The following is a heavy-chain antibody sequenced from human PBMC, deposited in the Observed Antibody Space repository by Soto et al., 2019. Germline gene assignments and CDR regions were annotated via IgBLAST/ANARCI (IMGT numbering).Heavy chain of an antibody. V-gene: IGHV4-61*01. Sequence: QVQLQESGPGLVKPSETLSLICFVSGEAVGSGQSYWNWIRQAPGKGLEWIGHTFVTGATKYSASLKSRVTMSVDTSKSQISLDLTPVSASDSPTYCSARLRADSAGSSLGRRMDVGGQVSTVTVAS. CDR3: ARLRADSAGSSLGRRMDV. D-gene: IGHD3-10*01. J-gene: IGHJ6*02. CDR1: GEAVGSGQSY. CDR2: TFVTGAT.